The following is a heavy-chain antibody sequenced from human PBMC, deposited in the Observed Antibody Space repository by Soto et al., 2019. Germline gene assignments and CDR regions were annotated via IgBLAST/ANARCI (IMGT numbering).Heavy chain of an antibody. CDR3: AKEGSSYSFYYAMDV. V-gene: IGHV3-23*04. J-gene: IGHJ6*02. Sequence: EVQLVESGGGLVQPGGSVRLSCAASGFTFRDYAMSWVRQAPGKGLEWVSGISGSGGTTYYADPVKGRFTISRDNSKNTLSLQMHSLRAEDTAVYYCAKEGSSYSFYYAMDVWGQGTTVT. CDR2: ISGSGGTT. CDR1: GFTFRDYA. D-gene: IGHD3-10*01.